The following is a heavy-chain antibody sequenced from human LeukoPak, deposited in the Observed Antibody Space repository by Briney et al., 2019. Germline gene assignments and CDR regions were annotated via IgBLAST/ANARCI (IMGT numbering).Heavy chain of an antibody. J-gene: IGHJ4*02. CDR3: ARLYSSGPRSFDY. V-gene: IGHV1-2*02. D-gene: IGHD3-22*01. Sequence: SVKVSCKASGYTFTGYYMNWVRQAPGQGLEWMGWINPNSGGTNYSQKFYRSVTMTRDTSISTAYMELSRLTSDDTAVYYCARLYSSGPRSFDYWGQGTLVTVSS. CDR2: INPNSGGT. CDR1: GYTFTGYY.